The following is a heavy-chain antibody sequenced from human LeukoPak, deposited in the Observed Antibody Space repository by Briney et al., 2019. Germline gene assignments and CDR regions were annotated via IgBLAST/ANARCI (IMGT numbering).Heavy chain of an antibody. CDR1: GDSISSSNSY. V-gene: IGHV4-39*07. J-gene: IGHJ6*02. Sequence: PSETLSLTCTVSGDSISSSNSYRGWIRQPPGKGLEWIGSLYYSGSSYYNLSLKSRVTISVDTSKNQFSLKVSSVTAADTAVYYCARDAGHQLSRRNYYAMDVWGQGTTVTVSS. D-gene: IGHD2-2*01. CDR2: LYYSGSS. CDR3: ARDAGHQLSRRNYYAMDV.